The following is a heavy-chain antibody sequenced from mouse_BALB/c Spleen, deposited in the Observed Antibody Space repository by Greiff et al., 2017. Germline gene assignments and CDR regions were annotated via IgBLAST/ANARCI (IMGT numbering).Heavy chain of an antibody. CDR1: GYSFTGYN. CDR2: IDPYYGGT. Sequence: VQLQQSGPELEKPGASVKISCKASGYSFTGYNMNWVKQSNGKSLEWIGNIDPYYGGTSYNQKFKGKATLTVNTSSSTASMQLSSLTSEDTAVYLSARPGYFDYWGQGTTLTVSS. CDR3: ARPGYFDY. J-gene: IGHJ2*01. V-gene: IGHV1S135*01.